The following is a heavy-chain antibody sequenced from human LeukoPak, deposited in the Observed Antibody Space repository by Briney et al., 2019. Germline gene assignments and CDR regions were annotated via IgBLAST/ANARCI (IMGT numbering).Heavy chain of an antibody. D-gene: IGHD5-24*01. CDR1: GGSISSPNYY. V-gene: IGHV4-61*02. Sequence: SETLSLTCTVSGGSISSPNYYWTWIRQPAGKGLEWIGRGGGSNYNPSLKSRVTISIDTSKNQLSLKLRSVPVADTAVYYCARGQLSRKHFDYWGRGTLVTVYS. CDR3: ARGQLSRKHFDY. J-gene: IGHJ4*02. CDR2: GGGS.